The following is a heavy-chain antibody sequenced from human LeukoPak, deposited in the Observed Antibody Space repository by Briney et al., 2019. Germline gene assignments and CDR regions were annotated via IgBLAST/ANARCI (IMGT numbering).Heavy chain of an antibody. CDR2: IYTSGST. D-gene: IGHD3-9*01. CDR1: GGPISSYY. V-gene: IGHV4-4*07. Sequence: SETLSLTCTVSGGPISSYYWGWIRQPAGKGLEWIGRIYTSGSTNYNPSLKSRVTMSVDTSKNQFSLKLSSVTAADTAVYYCARARYDKSWFDPWGQGTLVTVSS. CDR3: ARARYDKSWFDP. J-gene: IGHJ5*02.